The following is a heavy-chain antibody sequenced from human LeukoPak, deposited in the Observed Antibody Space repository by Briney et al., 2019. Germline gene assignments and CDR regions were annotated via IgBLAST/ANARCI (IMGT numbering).Heavy chain of an antibody. CDR2: ISAYNGNT. V-gene: IGHV1-18*01. CDR1: GYTFTSYG. Sequence: GASVKLSCTASGYTFTSYGISWVRQAPGQGLVWMGWISAYNGNTNYAQKLQGRVTMTTDTSTSTAYMELRSLRSDDTAVYYCARDSTNYYDSSGYYGPYYYYGMGVWGQGTTVTVSS. CDR3: ARDSTNYYDSSGYYGPYYYYGMGV. J-gene: IGHJ6*02. D-gene: IGHD3-22*01.